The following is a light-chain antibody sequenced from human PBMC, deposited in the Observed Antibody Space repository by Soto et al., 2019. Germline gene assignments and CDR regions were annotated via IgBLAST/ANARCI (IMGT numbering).Light chain of an antibody. J-gene: IGKJ1*01. Sequence: DIQMTQSPSTLSASVGDRVTITCRASQSISSWLAWYQQKPGKAPKLLIYKASSLESGVPSRFSGSGSGTEFTLTISSLQPDDFATSYCQQYNSYPTFGQGTKVDIK. CDR2: KAS. V-gene: IGKV1-5*03. CDR3: QQYNSYPT. CDR1: QSISSW.